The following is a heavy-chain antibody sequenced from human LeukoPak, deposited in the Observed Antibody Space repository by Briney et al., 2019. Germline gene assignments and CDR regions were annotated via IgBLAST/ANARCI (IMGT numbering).Heavy chain of an antibody. D-gene: IGHD6-6*01. CDR3: AKQGSIAARPEPYYFDY. J-gene: IGHJ4*02. V-gene: IGHV3-30*18. Sequence: GGSLRLSCAASGFTFSSYGMHWVRQAPGKGLEWVAVISYDGSNKYYADSVKGRFTISRDNSKNTLYLQTNSLRAEDTAVYYCAKQGSIAARPEPYYFDYWGQGTLVTVSS. CDR2: ISYDGSNK. CDR1: GFTFSSYG.